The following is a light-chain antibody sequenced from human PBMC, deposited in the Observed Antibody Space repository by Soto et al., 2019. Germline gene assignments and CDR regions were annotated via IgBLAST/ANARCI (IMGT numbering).Light chain of an antibody. J-gene: IGKJ3*01. CDR3: QQRSNWPPLFS. CDR1: QSVSSN. Sequence: EIVLTQSPATLSLSPGERATLSCRASQSVSSNLAWYQQKPGQAPRLLIYDASNRATGIPARFSGRGSGTDFTLTISSLEPEDFAVYYCQQRSNWPPLFSFGPGTKLDIK. V-gene: IGKV3-11*01. CDR2: DAS.